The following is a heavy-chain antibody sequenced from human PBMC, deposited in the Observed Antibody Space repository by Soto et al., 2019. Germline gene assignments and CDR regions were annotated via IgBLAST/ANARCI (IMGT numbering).Heavy chain of an antibody. CDR3: AHPRGYGVFDAVDI. J-gene: IGHJ3*02. V-gene: IGHV3-23*01. CDR1: GFIFSTYA. D-gene: IGHD4-17*01. CDR2: ISSSGDST. Sequence: EVQLLETGGGLVQPGGSLSLSCAASGFIFSTYAMNWVRQAPGKGLEWVSAISSSGDSTYYAESVRGRFTISRDNSINTLYLQMRSLRPEDTAVYYCAHPRGYGVFDAVDIWGQGTMVTGSS.